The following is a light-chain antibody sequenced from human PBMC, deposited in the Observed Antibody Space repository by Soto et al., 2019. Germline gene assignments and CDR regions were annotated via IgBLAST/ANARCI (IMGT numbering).Light chain of an antibody. V-gene: IGKV3D-15*01. CDR1: QSVSSSH. Sequence: IVLTHSPGTLSLSPGEIATLSCRASQSVSSSHLAWYQHKPGQAPRLLIYGTSSRATGIPARFSGSGSGTDFTLTISSLQSEDFAVYYCQQYNNWPPITFGQGTRLEIK. CDR3: QQYNNWPPIT. CDR2: GTS. J-gene: IGKJ5*01.